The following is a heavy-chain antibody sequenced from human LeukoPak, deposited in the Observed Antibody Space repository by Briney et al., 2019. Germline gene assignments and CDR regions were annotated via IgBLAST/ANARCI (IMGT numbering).Heavy chain of an antibody. CDR3: AKDHFDRAAAGHYYYYGMDV. Sequence: GGSLRLSCAASGFTFSSYAMSWVRQAPGKGLEWVSAISGSGGSTYYADSVKGRFTISRDNSKNTLYLQMNSLRAEDTAVYYCAKDHFDRAAAGHYYYYGMDVWGQGTTVTVSS. CDR1: GFTFSSYA. J-gene: IGHJ6*02. D-gene: IGHD6-13*01. CDR2: ISGSGGST. V-gene: IGHV3-23*01.